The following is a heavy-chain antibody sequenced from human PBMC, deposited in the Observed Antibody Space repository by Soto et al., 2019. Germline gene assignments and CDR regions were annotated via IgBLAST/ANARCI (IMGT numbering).Heavy chain of an antibody. J-gene: IGHJ6*02. Sequence: AAVTVSCKASGYTFTSYLIIWVRQAPGQGVEWLGRVNPKRGGTSTAQKCQGWVTMTRDRSISTVYMELTRLRSDDTAVYFCARGHSTDCSNGVCSFFYNHEMDVWGQGTTVTVSS. CDR1: GYTFTSYL. V-gene: IGHV1-2*04. CDR3: ARGHSTDCSNGVCSFFYNHEMDV. CDR2: VNPKRGGT. D-gene: IGHD2-8*01.